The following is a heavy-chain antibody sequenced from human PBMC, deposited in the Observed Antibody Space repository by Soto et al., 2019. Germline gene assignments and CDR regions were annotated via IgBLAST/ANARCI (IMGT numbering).Heavy chain of an antibody. D-gene: IGHD1-26*01. J-gene: IGHJ4*02. CDR3: AKASFSGSWTFGAIDY. V-gene: IGHV3-23*01. CDR1: GFTFSSYA. Sequence: HPGGSLRLSCAASGFTFSSYAMSWVRQAPGKGLEWVSAISGSGGSTYYADSVKGRFTISRDNSKNTLYLQMNSLRAEDTAVYYCAKASFSGSWTFGAIDYWGQGTLVTVSS. CDR2: ISGSGGST.